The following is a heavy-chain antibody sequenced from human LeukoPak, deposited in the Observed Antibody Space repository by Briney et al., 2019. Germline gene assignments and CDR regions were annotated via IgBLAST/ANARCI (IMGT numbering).Heavy chain of an antibody. V-gene: IGHV3-23*01. CDR3: AKQLGYCSDGSCYFPY. D-gene: IGHD2-15*01. Sequence: GGSLRLSCAASGFTFSNSAMSWVRQAPGKGLEWVSAISNNGGYTYYADSVQGRFTVSRDNSKSTLCLQMNSLRAEDTAVYYCAKQLGYCSDGSCYFPYWGQGTLVTVSS. CDR2: ISNNGGYT. J-gene: IGHJ4*02. CDR1: GFTFSNSA.